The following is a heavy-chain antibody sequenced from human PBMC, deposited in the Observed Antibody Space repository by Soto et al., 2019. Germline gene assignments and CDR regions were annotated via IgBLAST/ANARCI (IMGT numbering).Heavy chain of an antibody. V-gene: IGHV3-7*05. J-gene: IGHJ3*02. CDR3: ARDARVIPRNFTMVRSYVASNAFDI. CDR2: IKQDGSEK. D-gene: IGHD3-10*01. Sequence: GGSLRLSCAASGFTFSSYWMSWVRQAPGKGLEWVANIKQDGSEKYYVDSVKGRFTISRDNAKNSLYLQMNSLRAEYTAVYYCARDARVIPRNFTMVRSYVASNAFDIWGQGTMVTVSS. CDR1: GFTFSSYW.